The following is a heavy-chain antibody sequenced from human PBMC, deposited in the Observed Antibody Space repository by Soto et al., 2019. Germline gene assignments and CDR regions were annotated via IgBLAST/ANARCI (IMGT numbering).Heavy chain of an antibody. CDR2: IYYSGSA. Sequence: SETLSLTCTVSGDSVTSVSDYWSWIRQPPGKGLEWIGYIYYSGSADYNPSLGSRVTISIDTSKNQFSLKLTSVTAADTAVYYCARGVGFGYYYYHMDLWGQGXTVTVS. J-gene: IGHJ6*02. CDR1: GDSVTSVSDY. V-gene: IGHV4-61*01. CDR3: ARGVGFGYYYYHMDL. D-gene: IGHD3-10*01.